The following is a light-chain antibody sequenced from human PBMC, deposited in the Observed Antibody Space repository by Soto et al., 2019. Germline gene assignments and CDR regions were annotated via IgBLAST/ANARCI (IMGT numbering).Light chain of an antibody. CDR2: KAS. CDR3: QQYNSSSFT. V-gene: IGKV1-5*03. J-gene: IGKJ5*01. Sequence: STLSASVGDRVTITCRASQSISSWLAWYQQKPGKAPKLLIYKASSLESGVPSRFSGSGSGTEFTLTISSLQPDDFATYYCQQYNSSSFTFGLGTRLEI. CDR1: QSISSW.